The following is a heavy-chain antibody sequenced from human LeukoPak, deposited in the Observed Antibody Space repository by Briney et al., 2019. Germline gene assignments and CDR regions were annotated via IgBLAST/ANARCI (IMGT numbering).Heavy chain of an antibody. D-gene: IGHD6-13*01. V-gene: IGHV1-69*04. Sequence: SVKVSCKASGGTFSSYAISWVRQAPGQGLEWMGRIIPILGIANYAQKFQGRVTITADKSTSTAYMELSSLRSEDTAVYYCARSPIAAAGKGPYPYYYMDVWGKGTTVTVSS. CDR2: IIPILGIA. CDR3: ARSPIAAAGKGPYPYYYMDV. J-gene: IGHJ6*03. CDR1: GGTFSSYA.